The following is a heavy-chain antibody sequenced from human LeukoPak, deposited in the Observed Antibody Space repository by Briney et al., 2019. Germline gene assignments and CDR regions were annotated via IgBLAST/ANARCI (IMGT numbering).Heavy chain of an antibody. V-gene: IGHV4-31*03. CDR2: IYYSGST. Sequence: PSETLSLTCTVPGGSISSGGYYWSWIRQHPGKGLEWIGYIYYSGSTYYNPSLKSRVTISVDTSKNQFSLKLSSVTAADTAVYYCASLSRVGATLDYWGQGTLVTVSS. CDR3: ASLSRVGATLDY. J-gene: IGHJ4*02. CDR1: GGSISSGGYY. D-gene: IGHD1-26*01.